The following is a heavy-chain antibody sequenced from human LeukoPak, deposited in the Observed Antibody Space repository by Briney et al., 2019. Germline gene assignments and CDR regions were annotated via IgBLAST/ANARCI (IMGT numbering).Heavy chain of an antibody. CDR1: GYTFTGYY. CDR3: AGELPVVVVAATFDY. V-gene: IGHV1-2*02. Sequence: ASVKVSCKASGYTFTGYYMHWVRQAPGQGLEWMGWINPNSGGTNYAQKFQGRVTMTRDTSISTAYMELSRLRSDDTAVYYCAGELPVVVVAATFDYWGQGTLVTVSS. J-gene: IGHJ4*02. D-gene: IGHD2-15*01. CDR2: INPNSGGT.